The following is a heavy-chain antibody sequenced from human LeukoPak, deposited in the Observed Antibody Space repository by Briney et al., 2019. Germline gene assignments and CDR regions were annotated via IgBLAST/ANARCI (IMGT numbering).Heavy chain of an antibody. D-gene: IGHD5-18*01. Sequence: GGSLRLSCAASGFIFSDAGMSWVRQAPGKGLEGVGRSKSKGEGGAIDYATPVKGRFTISRDDSKNTVYLQMNSLKTEDTAVYYCTTGKSTGYAMDVWGQGTTVTVSS. CDR1: GFIFSDAG. J-gene: IGHJ6*02. V-gene: IGHV3-15*01. CDR3: TTGKSTGYAMDV. CDR2: SKSKGEGGAI.